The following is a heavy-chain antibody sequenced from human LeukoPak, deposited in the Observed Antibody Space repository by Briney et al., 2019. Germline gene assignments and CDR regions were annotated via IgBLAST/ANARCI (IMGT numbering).Heavy chain of an antibody. D-gene: IGHD3-16*02. J-gene: IGHJ4*02. CDR1: GGPISSSSYY. Sequence: SSETLSLTCTVSGGPISSSSYYWGWIRQPPGKGLEWIGSIYYSGSTYYNPSLKSRVTISVDTSKNQFSLKLSSVTAADTAVYYCARERITFGGVIVTYFDYWGQGTLVTVSS. CDR2: IYYSGST. V-gene: IGHV4-39*07. CDR3: ARERITFGGVIVTYFDY.